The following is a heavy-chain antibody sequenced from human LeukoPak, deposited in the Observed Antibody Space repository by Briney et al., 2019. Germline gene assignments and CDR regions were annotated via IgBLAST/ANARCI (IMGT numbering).Heavy chain of an antibody. CDR1: GGTFSSYA. V-gene: IGHV1-69*04. D-gene: IGHD6-13*01. Sequence: GASVKVSCKASGGTFSSYAISWVRQAPGQVLVWMGRIIPILGIANYAQKFQGRVTITADKSTSTAYMEPSSLRSEDTAVYYCARDHVPSTAADWGQGTLVTVSS. J-gene: IGHJ4*02. CDR2: IIPILGIA. CDR3: ARDHVPSTAAD.